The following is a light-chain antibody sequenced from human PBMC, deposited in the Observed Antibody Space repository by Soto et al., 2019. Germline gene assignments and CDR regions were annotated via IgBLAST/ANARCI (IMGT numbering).Light chain of an antibody. CDR1: QSVSRS. CDR3: QQYGSSGT. J-gene: IGKJ1*01. V-gene: IGKV3-20*01. CDR2: GAS. Sequence: IVLTQSPGTLSLSPGERATLYCRASQSVSRSLTWYQQKPGQAPRLLIYGASNRATGIPDRFSGSGSGTDFTLTISRLEPEDFAVYYCQQYGSSGTFGQGTKVDIK.